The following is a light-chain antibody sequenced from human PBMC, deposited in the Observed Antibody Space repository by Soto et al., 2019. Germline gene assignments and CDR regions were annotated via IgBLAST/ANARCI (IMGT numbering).Light chain of an antibody. CDR3: QQYSTLQPT. Sequence: ENVLTQSPGTLSLSPVERATLSCMASQSVTNMFFAWYQQIPGQAPRLLIYGISSRATGIPYRFSGSGSGTDFTLTISRLEPEDCVVYYCQQYSTLQPTVGQGPKLEV. CDR2: GIS. CDR1: QSVTNMF. J-gene: IGKJ2*01. V-gene: IGKV3-20*01.